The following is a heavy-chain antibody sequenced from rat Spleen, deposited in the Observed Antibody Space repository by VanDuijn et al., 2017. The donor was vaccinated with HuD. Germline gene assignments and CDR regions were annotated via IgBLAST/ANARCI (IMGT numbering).Heavy chain of an antibody. V-gene: IGHV5-7*01. CDR2: ISYDGRRI. D-gene: IGHD1-11*01. CDR1: GFTFSAYY. Sequence: EVRLVESGGGLVQPGRSLKLSCAASGFTFSAYYMAWVRQAPTKGLEWVATISYDGRRIYYRDSVKGRFTISRDNAKSSLYLQMDSLRSEDTATYYCARPTEGIAWFVYWGQGTLVTVSS. J-gene: IGHJ3*01. CDR3: ARPTEGIAWFVY.